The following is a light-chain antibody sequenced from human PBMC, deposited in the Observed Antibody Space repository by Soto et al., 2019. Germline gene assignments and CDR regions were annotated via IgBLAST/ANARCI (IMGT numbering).Light chain of an antibody. CDR2: DAS. J-gene: IGKJ1*01. CDR3: LQHNSYPWT. Sequence: AIQLTQSPSSLSASVGDRVTITCRASQGISSALAWYQQKPGKAPKLLIYDASSLESGVPSRFSGSASGTEFTLTISSLQPEDFATYYCLQHNSYPWTFGQGTKVDIK. V-gene: IGKV1-13*02. CDR1: QGISSA.